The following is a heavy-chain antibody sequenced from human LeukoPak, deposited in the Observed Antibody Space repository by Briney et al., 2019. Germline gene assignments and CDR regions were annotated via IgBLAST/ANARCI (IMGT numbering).Heavy chain of an antibody. CDR1: GFTFSSYG. CDR3: ARDINGSGYFRLDY. Sequence: GGSLRLSCAASGFTFSSYGMHWVRRAPGKGLEWVAIIWFDGSSKYYADSAKGRFTISRDNSKNTLYLHMNSLRAEDTAVYYCARDINGSGYFRLDYWGQGTLVTVSS. CDR2: IWFDGSSK. D-gene: IGHD3-22*01. J-gene: IGHJ4*02. V-gene: IGHV3-33*01.